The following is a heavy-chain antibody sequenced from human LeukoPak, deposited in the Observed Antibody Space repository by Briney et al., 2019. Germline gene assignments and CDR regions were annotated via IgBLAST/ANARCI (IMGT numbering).Heavy chain of an antibody. CDR1: GFTFSSYG. CDR3: AKDLVVGALDY. Sequence: PGGSLRLSCAASGFTFSSYGMSWVRQAPGKGLEWVSAISGSGGSTYYADSVKGRFTISRDNSRNTLFLQMNSLRADDTAVYYCAKDLVVGALDYWGQGTLVTVSS. J-gene: IGHJ4*02. D-gene: IGHD1-26*01. CDR2: ISGSGGST. V-gene: IGHV3-23*01.